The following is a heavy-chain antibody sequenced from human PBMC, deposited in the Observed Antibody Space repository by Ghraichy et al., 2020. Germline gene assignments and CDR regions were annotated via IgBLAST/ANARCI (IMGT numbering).Heavy chain of an antibody. V-gene: IGHV3-74*01. Sequence: GGSLRLSCAGSGFSFGSHWMHWVRQVPGQGLVWVSRISEDGSNRNNADFVKGRFTISRDNGKNTVYLQMNSLTVEDTAVYYCARYRGVSGADYWGQGTLVTVSS. CDR1: GFSFGSHW. CDR3: ARYRGVSGADY. J-gene: IGHJ4*02. D-gene: IGHD3-10*01. CDR2: ISEDGSNR.